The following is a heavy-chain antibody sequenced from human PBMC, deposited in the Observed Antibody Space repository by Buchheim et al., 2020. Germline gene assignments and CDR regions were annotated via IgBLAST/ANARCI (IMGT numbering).Heavy chain of an antibody. Sequence: QVQLVESGGGVVQPGRSLRLSCAASGFTFSSYAMHWVRQAPGKGLEWVAVISYDGSNKYYADSVKGRFTISRDNSKNTLYLQMNSLRAEDTAVYYCARDADVTALAYCGGDCYSGVFDYWGQGTL. V-gene: IGHV3-30*04. CDR2: ISYDGSNK. J-gene: IGHJ4*02. CDR3: ARDADVTALAYCGGDCYSGVFDY. D-gene: IGHD2-21*02. CDR1: GFTFSSYA.